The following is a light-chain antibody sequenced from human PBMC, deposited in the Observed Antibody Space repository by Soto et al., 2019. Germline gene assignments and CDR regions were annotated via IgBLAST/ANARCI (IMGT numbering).Light chain of an antibody. J-gene: IGKJ1*01. Sequence: EIVMTQSPATLSVSPGERATLSCRASQSVSGYLAWYQQKPGQAPRLLIYGASTRATGIPARFSGSGSGTEFTLTISSLQSEDFAVYYCQQYNNWPPTFGQGTKVEIK. CDR1: QSVSGY. CDR3: QQYNNWPPT. V-gene: IGKV3D-15*01. CDR2: GAS.